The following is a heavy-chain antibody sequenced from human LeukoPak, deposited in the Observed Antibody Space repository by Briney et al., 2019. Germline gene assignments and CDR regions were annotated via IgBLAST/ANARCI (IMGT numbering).Heavy chain of an antibody. V-gene: IGHV4-59*01. D-gene: IGHD4-23*01. CDR1: GGSISSYY. J-gene: IGHJ4*02. CDR3: ARVFYGGSLGFDY. CDR2: IYYSGST. Sequence: SETLSLTCTVSGGSISSYYWSWIRQPPGKGLEWIGYIYYSGSTNYNPSLKSRVTISVDTSKNQFSLKLSSVTAADTAVYYCARVFYGGSLGFDYWGQGTLVIVSS.